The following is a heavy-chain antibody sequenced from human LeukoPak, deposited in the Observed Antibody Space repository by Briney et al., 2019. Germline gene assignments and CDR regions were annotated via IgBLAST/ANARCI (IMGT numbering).Heavy chain of an antibody. D-gene: IGHD3-10*01. CDR2: INSDGSST. CDR3: AVRGVITTDPSDY. CDR1: GFAFSTYW. V-gene: IGHV3-74*01. Sequence: GGSLILSCAASGFAFSTYWMHWVRQAPGKGLVWVSRINSDGSSTSYADSVKGRFTISRDNAKNTLYLQMNSLRAEDTAVYYCAVRGVITTDPSDYWGQGTPVTVSS. J-gene: IGHJ4*02.